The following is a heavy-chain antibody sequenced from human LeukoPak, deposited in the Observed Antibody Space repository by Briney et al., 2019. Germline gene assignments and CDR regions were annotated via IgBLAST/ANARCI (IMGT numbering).Heavy chain of an antibody. CDR2: IHNRGRT. Sequence: SETLSLTCSVSGGSVSSYYWSWIGQSPGKGLEWIGYIHNRGRTNYNPSLKSRVTGFVDTSKNQVSLRLSSVTAADTAVYYCARHGTISSESYFDYWGQGALVTVSS. J-gene: IGHJ4*02. CDR3: ARHGTISSESYFDY. D-gene: IGHD1-14*01. CDR1: GGSVSSYY. V-gene: IGHV4-59*08.